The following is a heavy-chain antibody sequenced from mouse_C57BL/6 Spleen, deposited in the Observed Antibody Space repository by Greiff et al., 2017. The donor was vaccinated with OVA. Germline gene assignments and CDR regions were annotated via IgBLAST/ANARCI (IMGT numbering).Heavy chain of an antibody. D-gene: IGHD3-2*02. CDR2: IYPGDGDT. J-gene: IGHJ3*01. CDR1: GYAFSSSW. Sequence: VHLVESGPELVKPGASVKISCKASGYAFSSSWMNWVKQRPGKGLEWIGRIYPGDGDTNYNGKFKGKATLTADKSSSTAYMQLSSLTSEASAVYFCAREKDSSGYWFAYWGQGTLVTVSA. CDR3: AREKDSSGYWFAY. V-gene: IGHV1-82*01.